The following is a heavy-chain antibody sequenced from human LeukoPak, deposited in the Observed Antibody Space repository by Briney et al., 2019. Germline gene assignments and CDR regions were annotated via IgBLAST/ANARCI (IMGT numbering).Heavy chain of an antibody. Sequence: PSETLSLTCTVSGGSISSYYWSWIRQPAGKGLEWIGRIYTSGSSNYNPSLKSRVTMSVDTSKNQFSLKLSSVTAADTAVYYCARDGIAGQQLERGGWFDPWGQGTLVTVSS. CDR3: ARDGIAGQQLERGGWFDP. V-gene: IGHV4-4*07. CDR1: GGSISSYY. CDR2: IYTSGSS. J-gene: IGHJ5*02. D-gene: IGHD6-13*01.